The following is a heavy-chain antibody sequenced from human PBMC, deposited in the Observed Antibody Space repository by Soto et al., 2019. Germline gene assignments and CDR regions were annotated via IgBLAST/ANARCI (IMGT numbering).Heavy chain of an antibody. D-gene: IGHD1-7*01. CDR1: GFTFSSYG. CDR2: ISYDGSNK. CDR3: AKDRLSRELPDYYGMDV. V-gene: IGHV3-30*18. J-gene: IGHJ6*02. Sequence: QVQLVESGGGVVQPGRSLRLSCAASGFTFSSYGMHWVRQAPGKGLEWVAVISYDGSNKYYADSVKGRFTISRDNSKNTLYLQMNSLRAEDTAVYYCAKDRLSRELPDYYGMDVWGQGTTVTVSS.